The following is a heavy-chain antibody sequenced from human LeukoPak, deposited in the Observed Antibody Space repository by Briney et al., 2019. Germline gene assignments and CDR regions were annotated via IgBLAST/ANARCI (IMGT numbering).Heavy chain of an antibody. D-gene: IGHD1-26*01. Sequence: SETQSLTCTVSGGSISSYYWSWIRQPAGKRLEWIGRIYTSGSTNYNASLKRRVSMSVDTSKNQFSLKLSSVTAADTAVFYCARENSGSYREFDYWGQGTLVTVSS. V-gene: IGHV4-4*07. CDR1: GGSISSYY. CDR2: IYTSGST. J-gene: IGHJ4*02. CDR3: ARENSGSYREFDY.